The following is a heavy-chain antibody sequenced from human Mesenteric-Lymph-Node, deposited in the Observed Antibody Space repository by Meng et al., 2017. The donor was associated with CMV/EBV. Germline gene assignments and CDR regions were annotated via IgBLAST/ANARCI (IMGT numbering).Heavy chain of an antibody. CDR1: GYTFTGYY. Sequence: ASVKVSCKASGYTFTGYYRHWVRQAPGQGLEWMGWINPNSGGTNYAQKFQGRVTMTRDTSISTAYMELSRLRSDDTAVYYCARDPQYCSSTSCYTHWFDPWGQGTLVTVSS. CDR2: INPNSGGT. J-gene: IGHJ5*02. CDR3: ARDPQYCSSTSCYTHWFDP. V-gene: IGHV1-2*02. D-gene: IGHD2-2*02.